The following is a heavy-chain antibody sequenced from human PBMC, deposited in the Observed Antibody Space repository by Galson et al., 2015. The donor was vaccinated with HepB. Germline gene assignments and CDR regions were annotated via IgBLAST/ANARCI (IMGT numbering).Heavy chain of an antibody. D-gene: IGHD3-3*01. J-gene: IGHJ5*02. Sequence: SLRLSCAAVNSNHISWVRQTPGKGLEWVSVIYNGGNTHYGDSVKGRFTISRDNSKNTLYLQMNSLRAEDTAVYYCVRDQGRFFSWGQGTLVTVSS. V-gene: IGHV3-66*01. CDR2: IYNGGNT. CDR1: VNSNH. CDR3: VRDQGRFFS.